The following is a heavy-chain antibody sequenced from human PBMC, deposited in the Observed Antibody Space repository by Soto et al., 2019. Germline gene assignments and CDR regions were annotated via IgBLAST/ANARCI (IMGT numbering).Heavy chain of an antibody. CDR2: IYYSGST. D-gene: IGHD2-21*02. CDR3: ARGGSGDCPYYYYYCMEV. V-gene: IGHV4-59*08. J-gene: IGHJ6*03. Sequence: SETLSLTCTVSGGSISIYYWSWVRQPPGKGLEWIGYIYYSGSTNYNPSLKSRVTISVDTSKNQFSLKLSSVTAADTAVYYCARGGSGDCPYYYYYCMEVWDKGTTVTVSS. CDR1: GGSISIYY.